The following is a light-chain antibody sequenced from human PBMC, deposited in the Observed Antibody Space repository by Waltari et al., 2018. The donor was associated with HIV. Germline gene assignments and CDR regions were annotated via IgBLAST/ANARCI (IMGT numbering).Light chain of an antibody. CDR3: QQSYSTPPYT. CDR2: AAS. CDR1: QAIGNY. V-gene: IGKV1-39*01. J-gene: IGKJ2*01. Sequence: DIQMTQSPSSLSASVGDRVIITCRASQAIGNYLNWYQQKPGKAPKVLIYAASSLESGVPPRFSGSGFGTDFTHTITTLQPEDFGTYYCQQSYSTPPYTFGPGTKLEI.